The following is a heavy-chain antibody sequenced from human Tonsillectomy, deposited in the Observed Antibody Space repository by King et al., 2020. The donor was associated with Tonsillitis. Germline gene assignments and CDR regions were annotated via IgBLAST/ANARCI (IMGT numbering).Heavy chain of an antibody. CDR3: AHRRMIFGVIDAFGI. J-gene: IGHJ3*02. CDR2: IYWNDNK. Sequence: TLKESGPTLVKPTQTLTLTCTFSGFSLSTNGVGVGWLRQPPGKALEWLAVIYWNDNKHSSPSLKKSLTITKDTSKNQVVLTMTNMDPVDTATYYCAHRRMIFGVIDAFGIWGQGMMVTVSS. D-gene: IGHD3-3*01. V-gene: IGHV2-5*01. CDR1: GFSLSTNGVG.